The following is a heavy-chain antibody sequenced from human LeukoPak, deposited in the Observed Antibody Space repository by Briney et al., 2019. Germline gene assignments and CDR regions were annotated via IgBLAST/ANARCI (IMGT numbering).Heavy chain of an antibody. J-gene: IGHJ3*02. D-gene: IGHD2-21*01. CDR2: ISFDGSKK. Sequence: GGSLRLSCAASGFTFSNYAMHWVRQAPGRGLEWVAIISFDGSKKYYADSVKGRFTISRDNAKNSLHLQMNSLRAEDTAVYYCVRDLLWAFDIWGQGTMVTVSS. V-gene: IGHV3-30-3*01. CDR3: VRDLLWAFDI. CDR1: GFTFSNYA.